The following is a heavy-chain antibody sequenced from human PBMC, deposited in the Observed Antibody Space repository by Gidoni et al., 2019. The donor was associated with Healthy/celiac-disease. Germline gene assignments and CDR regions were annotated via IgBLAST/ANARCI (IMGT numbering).Heavy chain of an antibody. V-gene: IGHV1-69*01. CDR2: SSPSVVTA. CDR1: GGPFSSYS. D-gene: IGHD4-17*01. J-gene: IGHJ6*02. CDR3: AGDPVQGPGDYVVLRTSRDMDV. Sequence: QVQLVQSGAEVKKPWSPVKLSCKPSGGPFSSYSIRLFRQAPGKGLEGTGGSSPSVVTANYAQKCQGRVTMSADESTSTAYMELSRLRSEETAVYYGAGDPVQGPGDYVVLRTSRDMDVWGQGTTVTVSS.